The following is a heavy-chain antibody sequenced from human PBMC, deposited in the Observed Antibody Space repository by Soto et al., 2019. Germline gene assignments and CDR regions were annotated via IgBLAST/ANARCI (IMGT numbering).Heavy chain of an antibody. CDR2: IYYSGST. J-gene: IGHJ6*02. CDR3: ARGLIAVAGTLLDYYYGMDG. CDR1: GGSISSGGYY. D-gene: IGHD6-19*01. V-gene: IGHV4-31*03. Sequence: PSETLSLTCTVSGGSISSGGYYWSWIRQHPGKGLEWIGYIYYSGSTYYNPSLKSRVTISVDTSKNQFSLKLSSVTAADTAVYYCARGLIAVAGTLLDYYYGMDGWGQGTKVTVSS.